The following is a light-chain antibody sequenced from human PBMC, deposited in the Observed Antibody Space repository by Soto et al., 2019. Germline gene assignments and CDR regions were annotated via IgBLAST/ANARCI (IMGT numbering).Light chain of an antibody. Sequence: EIVLTQSPATLSLSPGERATLSCRASQYVSSFLAWYQQKAGQAPRLLIYDASHRATGIPARFSGSGSATQFTLTISNPQSEDAAVYYCQQYGSSPITFGQGTRLEIK. CDR3: QQYGSSPIT. J-gene: IGKJ5*01. V-gene: IGKV3-11*01. CDR1: QYVSSF. CDR2: DAS.